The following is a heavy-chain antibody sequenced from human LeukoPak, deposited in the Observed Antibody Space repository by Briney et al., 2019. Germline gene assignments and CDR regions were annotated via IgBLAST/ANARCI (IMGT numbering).Heavy chain of an antibody. CDR2: ISWNSGSI. D-gene: IGHD3-10*01. J-gene: IGHJ4*02. V-gene: IGHV3-9*01. Sequence: GGSLRLSCAASGFTFDDYAMHWVRQAPGKGLEGVSGISWNSGSIGYADSVKGRFTISRDNAKNSLYLQMNSLRAEDTALYYCAKDIMAGEDRVFDYWGQGTLVTVSS. CDR3: AKDIMAGEDRVFDY. CDR1: GFTFDDYA.